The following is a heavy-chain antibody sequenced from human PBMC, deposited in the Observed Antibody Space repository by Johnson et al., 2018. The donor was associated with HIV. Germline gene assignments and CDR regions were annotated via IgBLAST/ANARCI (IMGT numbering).Heavy chain of an antibody. J-gene: IGHJ3*01. V-gene: IGHV3-74*01. Sequence: VQLVESGGGLVQPGGSRRLSCAASGFTFSSHWMHWVRQAPGKGLVWVSRISNDGSSTNYADSVKGRFTISRDNAENTLYLQMNSLKIEDTAMYYCRSHGTTDDAFDFWGQGTMVTVSS. CDR2: ISNDGSST. D-gene: IGHD1-7*01. CDR3: RSHGTTDDAFDF. CDR1: GFTFSSHW.